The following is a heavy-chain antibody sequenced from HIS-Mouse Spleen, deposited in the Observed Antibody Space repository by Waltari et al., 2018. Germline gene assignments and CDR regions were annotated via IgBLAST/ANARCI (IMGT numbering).Heavy chain of an antibody. D-gene: IGHD6-19*01. J-gene: IGHJ4*02. Sequence: QVQLVQSGAEVKKPGASVKVSCKASGYTFTSYAINWVRQATGQGLEWMGWMNPNSGNTGYAQKFQGRVTMTRNTSISTAYMELSSLRSEDTAVYYCARGGRHIAVAGTEYYFDYWGQGTLVTVSS. CDR2: MNPNSGNT. CDR1: GYTFTSYA. V-gene: IGHV1-8*01. CDR3: ARGGRHIAVAGTEYYFDY.